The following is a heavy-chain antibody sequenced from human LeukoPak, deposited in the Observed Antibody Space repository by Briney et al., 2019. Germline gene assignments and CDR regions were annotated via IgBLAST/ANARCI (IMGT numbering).Heavy chain of an antibody. J-gene: IGHJ4*02. CDR3: AKPHFDVLSGFSFFDY. D-gene: IGHD3-10*02. V-gene: IGHV3-23*01. CDR1: GFTFTNYG. CDR2: ISGTGDTS. Sequence: GGSLRLSCAASGFTFTNYGMTWVRQAPGKGLEWVSAISGTGDTSYYADSVKGRFTISRDNSKSTLSLQMNSLRAEDTAVYYCAKPHFDVLSGFSFFDYWGQGTLVTVSS.